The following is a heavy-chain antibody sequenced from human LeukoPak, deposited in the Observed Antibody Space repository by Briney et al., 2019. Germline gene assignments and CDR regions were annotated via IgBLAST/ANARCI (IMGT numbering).Heavy chain of an antibody. CDR1: GITISSAW. CDR3: TTPPD. V-gene: IGHV3-15*01. J-gene: IGHJ4*02. CDR2: IKSESAGGTT. Sequence: GGSLRLSCEASGITISSAWMSWVRQAPGKGLEWVARIKSESAGGTTDHAAPVKGRFTITSADSKNTLYLQMDSLIIEDTGVYYCTTPPDWGQGTLVTVSS.